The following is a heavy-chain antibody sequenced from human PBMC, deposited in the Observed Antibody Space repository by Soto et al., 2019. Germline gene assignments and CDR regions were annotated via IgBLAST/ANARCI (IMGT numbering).Heavy chain of an antibody. D-gene: IGHD3-10*01. Sequence: ASVKVSCKASGYTFTSYDINWVRQATGQGLEWMGWMNPNSGNTGYAQKFQGRVTMTRNTSISTAYMELSSLRSEDTAVYYCARLRYYYGSGSPNWFDPWGQGTLVTVSS. V-gene: IGHV1-8*01. CDR1: GYTFTSYD. CDR3: ARLRYYYGSGSPNWFDP. CDR2: MNPNSGNT. J-gene: IGHJ5*02.